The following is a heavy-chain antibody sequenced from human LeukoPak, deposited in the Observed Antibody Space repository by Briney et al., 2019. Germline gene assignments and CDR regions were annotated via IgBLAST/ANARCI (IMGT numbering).Heavy chain of an antibody. Sequence: SETLSLTCTVSGGSIKSYYWSWIRQPAGRGLEWIGRISPSGTTEYNPSVKSRLTMSVDRSKNQFSLNLILMTAADTAVYYCARDAIAVTGTRYFDYWGQGTLVTVSS. J-gene: IGHJ4*02. CDR1: GGSIKSYY. D-gene: IGHD6-19*01. CDR2: ISPSGTT. V-gene: IGHV4-4*07. CDR3: ARDAIAVTGTRYFDY.